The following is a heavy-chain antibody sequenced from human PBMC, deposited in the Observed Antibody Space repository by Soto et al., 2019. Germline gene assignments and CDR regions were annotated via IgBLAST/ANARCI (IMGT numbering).Heavy chain of an antibody. V-gene: IGHV3-23*01. J-gene: IGHJ4*02. CDR1: GFTFSNYA. Sequence: EVQLLESGGGLVQPGGSLRLSCAASGFTFSNYAVTWVRQAPGKGLEWVSTISGSGGSTYYADSVKGRFTISRENSKNTLYRQMNSLRAEDTAVYYCAKDQGSSWYEIDYWGQGTLVTVSS. CDR3: AKDQGSSWYEIDY. CDR2: ISGSGGST. D-gene: IGHD6-13*01.